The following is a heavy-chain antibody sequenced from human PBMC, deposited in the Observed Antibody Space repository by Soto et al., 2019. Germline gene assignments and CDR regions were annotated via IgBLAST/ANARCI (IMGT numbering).Heavy chain of an antibody. V-gene: IGHV3-64*01. CDR1: GFTFSSYA. Sequence: GGSLRLSCAASGFTFSSYAMHWVRQAPGKGLEYVSAISSNGGSTYYANSVKGRFTISRDNSKNTLYLQMGSLRAEDMAVYYCATPETGLGWIGAFDIWGQGTMVTVSS. D-gene: IGHD2-2*03. J-gene: IGHJ3*02. CDR2: ISSNGGST. CDR3: ATPETGLGWIGAFDI.